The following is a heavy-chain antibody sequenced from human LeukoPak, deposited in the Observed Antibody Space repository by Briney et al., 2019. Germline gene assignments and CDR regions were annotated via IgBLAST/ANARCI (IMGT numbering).Heavy chain of an antibody. CDR3: AGHGLSRLWFRPHGFDI. CDR2: INHSGST. D-gene: IGHD3-10*01. CDR1: GGSFSGYY. J-gene: IGHJ3*02. V-gene: IGHV4-34*01. Sequence: SETLSLTCAGYGGSFSGYYWSWIRQPPGKGLEWIGEINHSGSTNYNPSLKSRVTISVDTSKNQFSLKLSSVTAADTAVYYCAGHGLSRLWFRPHGFDIWGQGTMVTVSS.